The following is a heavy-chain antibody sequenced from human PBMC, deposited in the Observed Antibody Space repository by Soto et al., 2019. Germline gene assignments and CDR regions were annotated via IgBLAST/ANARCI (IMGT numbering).Heavy chain of an antibody. D-gene: IGHD3-9*01. CDR2: INQYGSER. V-gene: IGHV3-7*05. CDR1: GFTFSSYW. CDR3: ARDFYDILTGYSYDAFDM. J-gene: IGHJ3*02. Sequence: EVQLVESGGGLVQPGGSLRLSCAASGFTFSSYWMSWVRQAPGKGLEWVANINQYGSERDYVDSVKGRFTISRDNAKNYLYLQMNSLRAEDTAVYYCARDFYDILTGYSYDAFDMWGQGTMVTVSS.